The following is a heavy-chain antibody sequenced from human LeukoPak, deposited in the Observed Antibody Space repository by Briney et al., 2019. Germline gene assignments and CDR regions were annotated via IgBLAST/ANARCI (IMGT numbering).Heavy chain of an antibody. CDR1: GGSVSSGSYY. V-gene: IGHV4-61*01. CDR3: ARSKGAAEWDY. J-gene: IGHJ4*02. D-gene: IGHD6-13*01. Sequence: SETLSLTCTVSGGSVSSGSYYWSWIRQPPGKGLEWIAYIYYSGSTNYNPSLRSRVTISVDTSKNQFSLKLSSVTAADTAVYYCARSKGAAEWDYWGQGTLVTVSS. CDR2: IYYSGST.